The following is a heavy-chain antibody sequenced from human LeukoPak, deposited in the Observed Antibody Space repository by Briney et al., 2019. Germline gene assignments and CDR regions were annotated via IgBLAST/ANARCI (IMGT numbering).Heavy chain of an antibody. CDR1: GGSFSGYY. Sequence: KSSETLSLTCAVYGGSFSGYYWSWIRQPPGKGLEWIGEINHSGSTNYNPSLKSRVTISVDTSKNQFSLKLSSVTAADTAVYYCARPLGAAVVVTRNDAFDIWGQGTMVTVSS. V-gene: IGHV4-34*01. CDR2: INHSGST. D-gene: IGHD2-21*02. J-gene: IGHJ3*02. CDR3: ARPLGAAVVVTRNDAFDI.